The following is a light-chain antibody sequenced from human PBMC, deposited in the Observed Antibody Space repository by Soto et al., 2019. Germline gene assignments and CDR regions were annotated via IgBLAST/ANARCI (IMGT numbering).Light chain of an antibody. V-gene: IGLV2-14*01. CDR3: GSYTSSSTWV. J-gene: IGLJ3*02. CDR2: EGS. Sequence: QSVLTQPASVSGSPGQSITISCTGTSSDVGYNYVSWYQQHPGKGPKLMIYEGSKRPSGVSNRFSGSKSGNTASLTISGLQAEDEADYYCGSYTSSSTWVFGGGTQLTVL. CDR1: SSDVGYNY.